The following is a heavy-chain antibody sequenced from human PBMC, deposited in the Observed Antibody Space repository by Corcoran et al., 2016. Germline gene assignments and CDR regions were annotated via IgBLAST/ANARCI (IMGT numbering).Heavy chain of an antibody. D-gene: IGHD1-1*01. Sequence: QVQLVESGGGVVQPGRFLRLSCAASGFTFSSYGMHWVRQAPGKGLEWVAVISYDGSNKYYADSVKGRFTISRDNSKNTLYLQMNSLRAEDTAVYYCAKARWNYFDYWGQGTLVTVSS. J-gene: IGHJ4*02. V-gene: IGHV3-30*18. CDR1: GFTFSSYG. CDR2: ISYDGSNK. CDR3: AKARWNYFDY.